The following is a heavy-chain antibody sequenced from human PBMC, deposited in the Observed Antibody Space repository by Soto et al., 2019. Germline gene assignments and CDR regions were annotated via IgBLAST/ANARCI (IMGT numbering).Heavy chain of an antibody. D-gene: IGHD4-17*01. Sequence: QVQLVESGGGVVQPGRSLRLSCAASGFTFSSYGMHWVRQAPGKGLEWVAVIWYDGSNKYYADSVKGRFTISRDNSKNPLYLKMNSLRAEDTAVYYCARAKIWFHNIDYGVDYWGQGTLVTVSS. V-gene: IGHV3-33*01. CDR2: IWYDGSNK. CDR3: ARAKIWFHNIDYGVDY. J-gene: IGHJ4*02. CDR1: GFTFSSYG.